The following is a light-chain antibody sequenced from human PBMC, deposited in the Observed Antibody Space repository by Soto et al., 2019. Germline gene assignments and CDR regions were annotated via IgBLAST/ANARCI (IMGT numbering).Light chain of an antibody. CDR3: LQDYNYPRT. CDR1: QAIRND. CDR2: AAS. J-gene: IGKJ1*01. V-gene: IGKV1-6*01. Sequence: AIQMTQSPTSLSASVGDRVTITCRASQAIRNDLGWYQQKPGKAPQLLIYAASTLQSGVPSRFSGSGSGTDFTLTISSLQPEDFATYDCLQDYNYPRTFGQGTKVEIK.